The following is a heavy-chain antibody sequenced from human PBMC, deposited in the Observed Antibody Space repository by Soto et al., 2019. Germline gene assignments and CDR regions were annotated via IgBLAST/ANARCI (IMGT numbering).Heavy chain of an antibody. CDR3: AKDGGTTGVGYFYYYYGMHV. CDR1: GFTFRSYG. V-gene: IGHV3-30*18. J-gene: IGHJ6*02. D-gene: IGHD2-8*01. CDR2: ISYDGINK. Sequence: QVQLVESGGGVVQPGRSLRLSCAASGFTFRSYGMHWVRQAPGKGLEWVAVISYDGINKYYADSVKGRFTISRDNSKNTLDLYMNILRAEDTDVYYCAKDGGTTGVGYFYYYYGMHVWFQGTTVTVSS.